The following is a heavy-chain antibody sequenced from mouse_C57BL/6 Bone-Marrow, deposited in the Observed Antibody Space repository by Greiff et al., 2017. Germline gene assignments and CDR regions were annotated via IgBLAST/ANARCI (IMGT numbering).Heavy chain of an antibody. V-gene: IGHV1-64*01. J-gene: IGHJ2*01. Sequence: QVQLQQPGAELVKPGASVKLSCKASGYTFTSYWMHWVKQRPGQGLEWIGMIHPNSGSTNYNKKFKSKATLTVDKSSSTAYMQLSSLTSEDSAVYYCARVYYRYYFDYWGQGTTLTVSS. CDR3: ARVYYRYYFDY. D-gene: IGHD2-14*01. CDR1: GYTFTSYW. CDR2: IHPNSGST.